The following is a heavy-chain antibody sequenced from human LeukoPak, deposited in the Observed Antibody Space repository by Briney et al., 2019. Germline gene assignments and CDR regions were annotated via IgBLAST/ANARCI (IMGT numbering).Heavy chain of an antibody. Sequence: GGSLRLSCAASGFTFSSYGMHWVRQAPGKGLEWVAVISYDGSNKYYADSVKGRFTISRDNSKNTLYLQMNSLRAEDTAVYYCAKDLIVGATNYYFDYWGQGTLVTVSS. CDR3: AKDLIVGATNYYFDY. J-gene: IGHJ4*02. CDR1: GFTFSSYG. V-gene: IGHV3-30*18. D-gene: IGHD1-26*01. CDR2: ISYDGSNK.